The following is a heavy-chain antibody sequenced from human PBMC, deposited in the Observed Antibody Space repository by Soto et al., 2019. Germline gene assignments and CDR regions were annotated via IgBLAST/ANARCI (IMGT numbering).Heavy chain of an antibody. CDR1: GGSFSGYY. CDR2: INHSGST. V-gene: IGHV4-34*01. D-gene: IGHD5-12*01. Sequence: SETLSLTCAVYGGSFSGYYWSWIRQPPGKGLEWIGEINHSGSTNYNPPLKSRVTISVDTSKNQFSLKLSSVTAADTAVYYCARAHGHVDIVATTKAGYYYMDVWGKGTTVTVSS. J-gene: IGHJ6*03. CDR3: ARAHGHVDIVATTKAGYYYMDV.